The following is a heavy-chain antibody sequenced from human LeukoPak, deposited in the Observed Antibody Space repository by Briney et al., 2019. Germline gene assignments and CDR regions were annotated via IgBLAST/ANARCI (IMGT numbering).Heavy chain of an antibody. V-gene: IGHV1-2*02. CDR2: VNSDSGGT. CDR1: GYTFTGYY. D-gene: IGHD6-13*01. J-gene: IGHJ6*02. CDR3: ARVRIGQQLDKYYYYAMDV. Sequence: ASVKVSCKASGYTFTGYYIDWVRQAPGQGLEWMGWVNSDSGGTNYAQKFQGRVTMTRDTSTSTAYMELSSLRSDDTAVYYCARVRIGQQLDKYYYYAMDVWGQGTTVTVSS.